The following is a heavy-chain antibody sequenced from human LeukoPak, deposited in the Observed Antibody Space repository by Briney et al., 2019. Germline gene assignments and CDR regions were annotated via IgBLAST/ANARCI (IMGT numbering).Heavy chain of an antibody. Sequence: VASVKVSCKASGYTFTSYAMHWVRQAPGQRLEWMGWINAGNGNTKYSQEFQGRVTITRDTSASTAYMELSSLRAEDTAVYYCARVGVFSSSWLLHWGQGTLVTVSS. CDR3: ARVGVFSSSWLLH. J-gene: IGHJ4*02. D-gene: IGHD6-13*01. CDR2: INAGNGNT. CDR1: GYTFTSYA. V-gene: IGHV1-3*03.